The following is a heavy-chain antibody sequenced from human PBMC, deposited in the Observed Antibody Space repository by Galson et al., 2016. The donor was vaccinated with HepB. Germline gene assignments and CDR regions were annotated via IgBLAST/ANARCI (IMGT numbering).Heavy chain of an antibody. J-gene: IGHJ6*02. CDR1: DFTFSGRW. V-gene: IGHV3-74*01. D-gene: IGHD2-21*02. Sequence: SLRLSCAASDFTFSGRWMHWVRQVPGKGLVWVSYINAAGTSTTYADSVKGRFTISRDNAKNTVHLQMNSLRAEDTAIYYCTRDDSYGLDVWGQGTTVTVSS. CDR3: TRDDSYGLDV. CDR2: INAAGTST.